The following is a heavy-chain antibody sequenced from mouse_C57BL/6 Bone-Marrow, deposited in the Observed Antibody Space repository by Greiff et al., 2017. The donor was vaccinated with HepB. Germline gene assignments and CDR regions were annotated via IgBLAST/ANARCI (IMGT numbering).Heavy chain of an antibody. V-gene: IGHV1-64*01. J-gene: IGHJ4*01. CDR1: GYTFTSYW. Sequence: QVQLQQPGAELVKPGASVKLSCKASGYTFTSYWMHWVKQRPGQGLEWIGMIHPNSGSTNYNEKFKSKATLTVDKSSSTAYMQRSSLTSEDAAVYYCARGGLTAGTMDYWGQGTSVTVSS. D-gene: IGHD4-1*01. CDR3: ARGGLTAGTMDY. CDR2: IHPNSGST.